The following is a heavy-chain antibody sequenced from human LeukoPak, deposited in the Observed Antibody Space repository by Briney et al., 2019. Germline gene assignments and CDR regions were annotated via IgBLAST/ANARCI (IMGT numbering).Heavy chain of an antibody. V-gene: IGHV3-23*01. D-gene: IGHD1-26*01. CDR2: ISGSGGST. CDR1: GFTFSSYG. CDR3: ASWGEGALDN. J-gene: IGHJ4*02. Sequence: GGSLRLSCAASGFTFSSYGMSWVRQAPGKGLEWVSAISGSGGSTYYADSVKGRFTISRDNSKNTLYLQMNSLRVEDTGVYYCASWGEGALDNWGQGTLVTVSS.